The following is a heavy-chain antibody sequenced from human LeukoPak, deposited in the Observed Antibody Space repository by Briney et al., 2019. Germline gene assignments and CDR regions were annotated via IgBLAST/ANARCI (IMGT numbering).Heavy chain of an antibody. D-gene: IGHD2-21*01. V-gene: IGHV1-2*02. Sequence: ASVKVSCKASGYTFTGYYVHWVRQAPGQGLEWMGWINPGSGGTNYAQKFQGRVTMTRDTSISTAYLELSRLRSDDTAVYYCARSYRGRRFDYWGQGTLVTVSS. CDR3: ARSYRGRRFDY. CDR1: GYTFTGYY. CDR2: INPGSGGT. J-gene: IGHJ4*02.